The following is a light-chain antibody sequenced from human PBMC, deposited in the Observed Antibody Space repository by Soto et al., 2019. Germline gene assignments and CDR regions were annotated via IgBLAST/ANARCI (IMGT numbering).Light chain of an antibody. CDR3: QQYNNYCT. Sequence: DIHMTQSPSTLSASVGDRVTITCRASQSISNWLAWYQQKPGKAPKLLIFDASTLESGVPSRFSGSGSGTEFTLTISGLQPDDLATYYCQQYNNYCTFGQGTKLEIQ. CDR1: QSISNW. CDR2: DAS. V-gene: IGKV1-5*01. J-gene: IGKJ2*01.